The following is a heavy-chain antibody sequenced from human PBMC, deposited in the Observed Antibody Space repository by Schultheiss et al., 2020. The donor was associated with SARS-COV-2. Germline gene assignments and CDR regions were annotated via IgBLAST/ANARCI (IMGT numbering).Heavy chain of an antibody. Sequence: SETLSLTCTVSGGSISSYYWSWIRQPPGKGLEWIGYIYYSGSTYYNPSLKSRVTISVDRSKNQFSLKLSSVTAADTAVYYCARSSTVTRFDYWGQGTLVTVSS. CDR1: GGSISSYY. CDR2: IYYSGST. D-gene: IGHD4-17*01. V-gene: IGHV4-59*12. J-gene: IGHJ4*02. CDR3: ARSSTVTRFDY.